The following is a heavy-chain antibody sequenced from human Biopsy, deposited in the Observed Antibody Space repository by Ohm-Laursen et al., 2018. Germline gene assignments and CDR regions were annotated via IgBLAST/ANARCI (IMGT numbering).Heavy chain of an antibody. CDR3: ARRLPPRGYAFDV. CDR1: GGSISNNNYY. Sequence: PSETLSLTCPVSGGSISNNNYYWGWIRQPPGKGLEWIGSIFYRGSTHYKPSLKSRVTISLDTSKNQFSLKLNSVTATDTAVYYCARRLPPRGYAFDVWGQGTLVTVSS. J-gene: IGHJ3*01. V-gene: IGHV4-39*07. D-gene: IGHD3-10*01. CDR2: IFYRGST.